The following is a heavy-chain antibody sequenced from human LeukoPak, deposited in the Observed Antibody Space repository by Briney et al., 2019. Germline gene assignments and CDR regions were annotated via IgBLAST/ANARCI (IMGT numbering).Heavy chain of an antibody. CDR2: IYYSGST. Sequence: SETLSLTCTVSGGSISSYYWSWIRQPPGKGLEWIGYIYYSGSTNYNPSLKSRVTMSVDTSKNQFSLKLSSVTAADTAVYYCAGARGYSYGQRGNFDYWGQGTLVTVSS. CDR3: AGARGYSYGQRGNFDY. CDR1: GGSISSYY. V-gene: IGHV4-59*01. J-gene: IGHJ4*02. D-gene: IGHD5-18*01.